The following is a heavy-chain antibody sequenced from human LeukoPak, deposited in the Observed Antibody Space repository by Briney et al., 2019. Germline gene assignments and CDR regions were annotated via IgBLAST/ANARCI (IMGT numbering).Heavy chain of an antibody. CDR1: GFTFSSYW. CDR2: INSDGSRT. CDR3: ARSVSGSYGLFDC. Sequence: PGGSLRLSCAASGFTFSSYWMHWVRQAPGKGLVWVSRINSDGSRTSYADSVKGRFTISRDNAKNTLYLQMNSLRAEDTAVYYCARSVSGSYGLFDCWGQGTLVTVSS. D-gene: IGHD1-26*01. V-gene: IGHV3-74*01. J-gene: IGHJ4*02.